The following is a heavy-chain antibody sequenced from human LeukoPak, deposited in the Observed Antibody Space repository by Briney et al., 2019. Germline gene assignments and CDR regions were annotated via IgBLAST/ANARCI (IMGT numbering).Heavy chain of an antibody. CDR2: ISWNSGSI. J-gene: IGHJ5*02. V-gene: IGHV3-9*01. D-gene: IGHD3-3*01. CDR3: AKGRRITISLNWFDP. Sequence: GRSLRLSCAASGFTFDDYAMHWVRQAPGKDLEWVSGISWNSGSIGYADSVKGRFTISRDNAKNSLYLQMNSLRAEDTALYYCAKGRRITISLNWFDPWGQGTLVTVSS. CDR1: GFTFDDYA.